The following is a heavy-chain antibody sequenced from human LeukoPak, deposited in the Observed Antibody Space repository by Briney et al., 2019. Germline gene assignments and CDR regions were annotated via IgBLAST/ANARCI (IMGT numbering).Heavy chain of an antibody. CDR3: ARSYDSSGYDYYYYMDV. J-gene: IGHJ6*03. Sequence: ASVKVSCKASGYTFTSYDINWVRQATGQGLEWMGWMNPNSGNTGYAQKFQGRVTMTRNTSISTAYMELRSLRSDDTAVYYCARSYDSSGYDYYYYMDVWGKGTTVTVSS. CDR1: GYTFTSYD. D-gene: IGHD3-22*01. CDR2: MNPNSGNT. V-gene: IGHV1-8*01.